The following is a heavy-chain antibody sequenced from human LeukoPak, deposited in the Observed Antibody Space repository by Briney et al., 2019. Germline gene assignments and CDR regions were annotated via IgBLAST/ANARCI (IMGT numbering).Heavy chain of an antibody. CDR1: GFTFSDNY. V-gene: IGHV3-11*01. CDR2: ISSSGST. D-gene: IGHD2-21*01. J-gene: IGHJ4*02. Sequence: GGSLRLSCAASGFTFSDNYMSWIRQAPGKGLEWVSYISSSGSTYYADSVKGRFTISRDNSKNTLYLQMNSLRAEDTAIYYCARDLRVISFDNWGQGTLVSVSS. CDR3: ARDLRVISFDN.